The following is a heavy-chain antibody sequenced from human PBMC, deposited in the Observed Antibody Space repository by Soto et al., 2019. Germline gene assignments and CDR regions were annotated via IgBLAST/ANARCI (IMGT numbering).Heavy chain of an antibody. D-gene: IGHD3-10*01. V-gene: IGHV3-13*01. Sequence: PGGSLRLSCAASGFTFSSYGMHWVRQAPGKGLEWVSGIGTLSDTFYAASVQGRFTISRQNAKNSVYLQMNSLRAGDTAFYYCARGRSFSYDSTPPPMFDPWGQGTLVTVSS. J-gene: IGHJ5*02. CDR1: GFTFSSYG. CDR2: IGTLSDT. CDR3: ARGRSFSYDSTPPPMFDP.